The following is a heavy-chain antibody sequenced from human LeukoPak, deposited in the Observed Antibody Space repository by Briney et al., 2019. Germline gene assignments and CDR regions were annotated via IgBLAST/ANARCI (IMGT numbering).Heavy chain of an antibody. Sequence: PGGSLRLSCAASGFTFSSYSMNWVRQAPGKGLEWVSSISSSSSYIYYADSVKGRFTISRDNVKNSLYLQMNSLRAEDTAVYYCARVNCSSTSCAMVYYYGMDVWGQGTTVTVSS. CDR3: ARVNCSSTSCAMVYYYGMDV. J-gene: IGHJ6*02. V-gene: IGHV3-21*01. D-gene: IGHD2-2*01. CDR1: GFTFSSYS. CDR2: ISSSSSYI.